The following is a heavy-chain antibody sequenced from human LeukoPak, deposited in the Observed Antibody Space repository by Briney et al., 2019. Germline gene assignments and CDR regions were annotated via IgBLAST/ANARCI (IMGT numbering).Heavy chain of an antibody. J-gene: IGHJ3*02. D-gene: IGHD5-24*01. CDR3: ARGRDGYNLVDAFDI. Sequence: GGSLRLSCAASGFTFSTYSMNWVRQAPGKGLEWVSYIGSSDTTIYYADSVKGRFTISRDNAKNSLYLQMNSLRAEDTAVYYCARGRDGYNLVDAFDIWGQGIMVTVSS. V-gene: IGHV3-48*01. CDR2: IGSSDTTI. CDR1: GFTFSTYS.